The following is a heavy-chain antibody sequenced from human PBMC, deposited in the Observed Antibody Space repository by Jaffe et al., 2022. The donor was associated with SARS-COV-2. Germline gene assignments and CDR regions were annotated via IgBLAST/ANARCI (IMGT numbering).Heavy chain of an antibody. CDR1: GFPFSSNY. CDR2: INQDGSET. Sequence: EVQMVESGGGLVRPGGSLRLSCAVSGFPFSSNYMHWVRLTPGRGLEWVANINQDGSETHYMDSVKGRFTISRDNAKNSLFLQMNSLGAEDTAVYYCARDLGYCSGGICSSVFDYWGQGTLVTVSS. CDR3: ARDLGYCSGGICSSVFDY. D-gene: IGHD2-15*01. J-gene: IGHJ4*02. V-gene: IGHV3-7*01.